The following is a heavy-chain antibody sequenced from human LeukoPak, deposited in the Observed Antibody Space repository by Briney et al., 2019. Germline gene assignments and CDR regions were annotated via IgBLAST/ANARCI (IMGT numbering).Heavy chain of an antibody. CDR1: GYTFTSYD. Sequence: ASVKVSCKASGYTFTSYDFNWVRQATGQRPEWMGWMSPNSGDTGYAQKFQDGVTMTRNTSISTAYMELSSLRSDDTAVYYCARGPPNWGYDYWGPGTLVIVSS. CDR2: MSPNSGDT. CDR3: ARGPPNWGYDY. D-gene: IGHD7-27*01. V-gene: IGHV1-8*01. J-gene: IGHJ4*02.